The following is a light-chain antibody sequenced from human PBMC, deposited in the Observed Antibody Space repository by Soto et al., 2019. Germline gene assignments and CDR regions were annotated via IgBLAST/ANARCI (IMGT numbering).Light chain of an antibody. CDR3: RFCVTSPFT. CDR1: QSVSSHY. J-gene: IGKJ3*01. V-gene: IGKV3-20*01. CDR2: GAS. Sequence: EIVLTQSPGTLSLSPGERATLSCRASQSVSSHYLAWYQQKPGQAPSLLIYGASRRATGIPDRISGSGSGTDFTLTISRLEPEDFAVYYWRFCVTSPFTFGPGTKVDIK.